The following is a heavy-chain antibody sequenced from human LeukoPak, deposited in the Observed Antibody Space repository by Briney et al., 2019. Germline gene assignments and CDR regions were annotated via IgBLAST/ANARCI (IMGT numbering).Heavy chain of an antibody. J-gene: IGHJ5*02. D-gene: IGHD3-10*01. Sequence: ASVKVSCKATGFTFTNYDINWVRRATGQGLEWMGWMNPINGNTGYVQKFQGRVTMTRDTSISTAYMELRSLTSEDTAVYYCVRDGEGVAISVNYWFAPWGQGTLVTVSS. V-gene: IGHV1-8*01. CDR1: GFTFTNYD. CDR2: MNPINGNT. CDR3: VRDGEGVAISVNYWFAP.